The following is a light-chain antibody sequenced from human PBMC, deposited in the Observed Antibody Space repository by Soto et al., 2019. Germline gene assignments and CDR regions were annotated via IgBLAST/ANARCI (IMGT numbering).Light chain of an antibody. J-gene: IGKJ2*01. CDR2: GAS. CDR3: QQYTKWPPYT. V-gene: IGKV3-15*01. Sequence: EIVMTQSPANLSVSPGERATLSCRASQSVSSNLAWYQQKPGQGPRLLIYGASTRATSIPARFSGSGSGTEFTLTINSLQSEDFSVYYCQQYTKWPPYTFGQGTKLEIK. CDR1: QSVSSN.